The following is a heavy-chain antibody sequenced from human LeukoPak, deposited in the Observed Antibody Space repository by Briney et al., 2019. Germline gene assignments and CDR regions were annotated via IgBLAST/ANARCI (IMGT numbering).Heavy chain of an antibody. CDR3: ARVGWFGSKGALHDAFDI. CDR2: IKEDGSEK. CDR1: GFTFRSNW. J-gene: IGHJ3*02. Sequence: PGGSLRLSCVASGFTFRSNWMSWVRQAPGKGLEWVASIKEDGSEKYYVDSVKGRFTISRDNAKNSVHLQMDSLRAEDTSVYYCARVGWFGSKGALHDAFDIWGQGTMVTVSS. V-gene: IGHV3-7*01. D-gene: IGHD3-10*01.